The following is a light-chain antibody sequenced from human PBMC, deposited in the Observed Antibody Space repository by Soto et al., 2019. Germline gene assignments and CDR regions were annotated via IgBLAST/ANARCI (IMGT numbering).Light chain of an antibody. CDR1: QSVSSY. V-gene: IGKV3-11*01. Sequence: EIVLTQSPATLSLSPGERATLSCRASQSVSSYLAWYQQKPGQTPRFLIYGASSRATGIPDRFSGSGSGTDFTLTISSLQPEDVATYYCQKYNSAPLTFGGGTKVDIK. CDR3: QKYNSAPLT. J-gene: IGKJ4*01. CDR2: GAS.